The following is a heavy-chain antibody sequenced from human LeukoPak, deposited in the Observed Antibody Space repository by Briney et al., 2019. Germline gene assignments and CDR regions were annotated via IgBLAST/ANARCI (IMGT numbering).Heavy chain of an antibody. CDR3: AREYYYDSSGYFDY. J-gene: IGHJ4*02. D-gene: IGHD3-22*01. CDR2: IWYDGSNK. CDR1: GFTFSSYD. Sequence: GGSLRLSCAASGFTFSSYDMRWVRQAPGKGLEWVAVIWYDGSNKYYADSVKGRFTISRDNSKNTLYLQMNSLRAEDTAVYYCAREYYYDSSGYFDYWGQGTLVTVSS. V-gene: IGHV3-33*01.